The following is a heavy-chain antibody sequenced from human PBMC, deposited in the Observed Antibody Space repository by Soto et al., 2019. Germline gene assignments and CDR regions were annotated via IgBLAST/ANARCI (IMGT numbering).Heavy chain of an antibody. Sequence: QVQLVESGGGVVQPGRSLRLSCAASGFTFSSYDMHWVRQAPGKGLEWVAVISYDGSNKYYADSVKGRFNISRDNSKNKLYLQMNSRRAEDTGVYYCAKDGPYDTSLGAFEIGGQGTRVTVSS. D-gene: IGHD3-22*01. J-gene: IGHJ3*02. V-gene: IGHV3-30*18. CDR2: ISYDGSNK. CDR1: GFTFSSYD. CDR3: AKDGPYDTSLGAFEI.